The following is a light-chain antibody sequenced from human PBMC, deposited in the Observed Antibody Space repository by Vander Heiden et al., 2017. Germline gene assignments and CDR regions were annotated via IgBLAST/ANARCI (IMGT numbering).Light chain of an antibody. J-gene: IGLJ3*02. V-gene: IGLV1-44*01. CDR2: SNN. CDR3: AVWDDSLNGFV. CDR1: SSNIGSNT. Sequence: QSVLTQPPSASGTPGQRVTISCSGSSSNIGSNTVNWYQQLPGTAPKLLIVSNNQRPSGVPDRFSGYKSGTSASLEISGLQTEDEADDYGAVWDDSLNGFVFGGGTKLTVL.